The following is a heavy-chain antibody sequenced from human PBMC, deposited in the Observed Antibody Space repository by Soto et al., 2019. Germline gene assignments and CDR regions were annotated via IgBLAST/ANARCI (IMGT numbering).Heavy chain of an antibody. CDR1: GYIFTNYV. J-gene: IGHJ6*02. V-gene: IGHV1-18*01. CDR2: ISPYNGNT. CDR3: ARGDCTNGVCYVNYYYGMDV. Sequence: ASVKVSCKASGYIFTNYVVGWVRQAPGQGLEWMGWISPYNGNTNYAQNLQGRVTLTTDTSTSTAFMELRSLRSDDTAVYYCARGDCTNGVCYVNYYYGMDVWGQGTTVTVSS. D-gene: IGHD2-8*01.